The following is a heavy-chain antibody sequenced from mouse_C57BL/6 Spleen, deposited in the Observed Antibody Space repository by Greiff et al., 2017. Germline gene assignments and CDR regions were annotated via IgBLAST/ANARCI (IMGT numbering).Heavy chain of an antibody. CDR2: IHPSDSDT. Sequence: VKLQQPGAELVKPGASVKVSCKASGYTFTSYWMHWVKQRPGQGLEWIGRIHPSDSDTNYNQKFKGKATLTVDKSSSTAYMQLSSLTSEDSAVYYCAMELGDYYAMDYWGQGTSVTVSS. D-gene: IGHD4-1*01. V-gene: IGHV1-74*01. CDR1: GYTFTSYW. J-gene: IGHJ4*01. CDR3: AMELGDYYAMDY.